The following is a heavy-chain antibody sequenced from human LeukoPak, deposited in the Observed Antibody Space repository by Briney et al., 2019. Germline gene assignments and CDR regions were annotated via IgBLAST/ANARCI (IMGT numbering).Heavy chain of an antibody. CDR3: ARDSSYFGYSYGPFDY. CDR1: GFTFSSYG. J-gene: IGHJ4*02. D-gene: IGHD5-18*01. Sequence: GGSLRLSCAASGFTFSSYGMHWVRQAPGKGLEWVAFIRYDGSNKYYADSVKGRFTISRDNSKNTLYPQMNSLRAEDTAVYYCARDSSYFGYSYGPFDYWGQGTLVTVSS. V-gene: IGHV3-30*02. CDR2: IRYDGSNK.